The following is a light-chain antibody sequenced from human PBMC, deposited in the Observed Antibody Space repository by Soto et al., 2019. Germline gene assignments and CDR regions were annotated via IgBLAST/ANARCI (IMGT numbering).Light chain of an antibody. CDR3: QVWDSSSDHVV. Sequence: SYELTHPPSVSVAPGQTARITCERNNIASKSVHWYQQKPGQAPVLVVYGDSDRPSGNPERFSGSNSENTATLTITRVEAGDEADYYCQVWDSSSDHVVFGGGTKLTV. CDR2: GDS. V-gene: IGLV3-21*02. CDR1: NIASKS. J-gene: IGLJ2*01.